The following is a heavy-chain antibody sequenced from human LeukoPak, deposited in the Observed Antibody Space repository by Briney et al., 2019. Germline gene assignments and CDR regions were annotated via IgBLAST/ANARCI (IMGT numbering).Heavy chain of an antibody. D-gene: IGHD4-17*01. CDR1: GFTFSSYA. Sequence: GGSLRLSCAASGFTFSSYAMSWVRQAPGKGLEWVSAISGSGGSTYYADSVKGRFTISRDNSKTTLYLQMNSLRAEDTAVYYCAKEPYGDYGDYEAFDIWGQGTMVTVSS. CDR3: AKEPYGDYGDYEAFDI. J-gene: IGHJ3*02. V-gene: IGHV3-23*01. CDR2: ISGSGGST.